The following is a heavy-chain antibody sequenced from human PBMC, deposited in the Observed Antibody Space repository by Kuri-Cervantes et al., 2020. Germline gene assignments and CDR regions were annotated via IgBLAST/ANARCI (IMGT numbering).Heavy chain of an antibody. V-gene: IGHV1-46*01. Sequence: ASVKVSCKASGYTFTSYYMHWVRQAPGQGLEWMGIINPSGGSTSYAQKFQGRVTMTRDTSTSTVYMEPSSLRPEDTAVYYCATAGGGQLGRLDYWGQGTLVTVSS. CDR3: ATAGGGQLGRLDY. J-gene: IGHJ4*02. CDR1: GYTFTSYY. CDR2: INPSGGST. D-gene: IGHD6-6*01.